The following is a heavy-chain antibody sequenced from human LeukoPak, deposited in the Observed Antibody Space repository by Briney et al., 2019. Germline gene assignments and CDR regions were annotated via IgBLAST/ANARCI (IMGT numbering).Heavy chain of an antibody. CDR1: GFTFSSYA. CDR2: ISGSGGST. V-gene: IGHV3-23*01. J-gene: IGHJ4*02. CDR3: AKDWANYDFWSGYTFDY. D-gene: IGHD3-3*01. Sequence: GGSLRLSCAASGFTFSSYAMSWVRQAPGKGLEWVSAISGSGGSTYYADPVKGRFTISRDNSKNTLYLQMNSLRAEDTAVYYCAKDWANYDFWSGYTFDYWGQGTLVTVSS.